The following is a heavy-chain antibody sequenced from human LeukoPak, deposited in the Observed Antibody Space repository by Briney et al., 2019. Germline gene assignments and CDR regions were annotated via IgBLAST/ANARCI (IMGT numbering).Heavy chain of an antibody. D-gene: IGHD2-2*01. CDR2: ISSSSTYI. Sequence: GGSLRLSCAASGFTFSSYSMNWVRQAPGKGLEWVSSISSSSTYIYYADSVKGRFTISRDNAKNSLYLQMNSLRAEDTAVYYCARHPCGSTGCPFDHWGQGTLVTVSS. V-gene: IGHV3-21*01. J-gene: IGHJ4*02. CDR1: GFTFSSYS. CDR3: ARHPCGSTGCPFDH.